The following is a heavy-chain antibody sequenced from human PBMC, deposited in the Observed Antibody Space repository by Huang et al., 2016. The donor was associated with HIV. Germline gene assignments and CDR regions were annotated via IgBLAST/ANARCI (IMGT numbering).Heavy chain of an antibody. D-gene: IGHD6-25*01. V-gene: IGHV1-3*01. J-gene: IGHJ4*02. CDR2: NNAGNDNT. CDR3: ARGIAAGDY. CDR1: GYIFSTYD. Sequence: QVQLVQSGAEVKKPWASVKVSCKASGYIFSTYDTHWVRQAPGQRHEWMGRNNAGNDNTKYSQRCQGRVTITRDTAANTAYVELSSLRSEDTGVYYCARGIAAGDYWGQGTLVTVSS.